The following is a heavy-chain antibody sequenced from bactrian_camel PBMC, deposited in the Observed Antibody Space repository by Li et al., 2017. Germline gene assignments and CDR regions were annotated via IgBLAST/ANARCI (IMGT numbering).Heavy chain of an antibody. CDR1: GLTFGAHD. D-gene: IGHD7*01. V-gene: IGHV3S32*01. J-gene: IGHJ4*01. Sequence: VQLVESGGGLVQAGGSLRLSCTASGLTFGAHDMGWFRQAPGKGLEWVSCIDSGGATYYADSVKGRFTISRDNAKTALFLQLNSLKREDTAMYYCTSHPYDDKWWPQSDHNYWGQGTQVTVS. CDR3: TSHPYDDKWWPQSDHNY. CDR2: IDSGGAT.